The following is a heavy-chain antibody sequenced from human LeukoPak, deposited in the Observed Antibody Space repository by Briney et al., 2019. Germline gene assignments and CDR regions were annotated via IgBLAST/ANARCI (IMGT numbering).Heavy chain of an antibody. CDR1: GGSFSGYY. CDR3: ARDRGGVTYNVDYFDY. Sequence: SETLSLTCAVYGGSFSGYYWSWIRQPPGKGLEWIGEINHSGSTNYNPSLKSRVTISVDTSKNQFSLKLSSVTAADTAVYYCARDRGGVTYNVDYFDYWGQGTLVTVSS. D-gene: IGHD5-24*01. CDR2: INHSGST. V-gene: IGHV4-34*01. J-gene: IGHJ4*02.